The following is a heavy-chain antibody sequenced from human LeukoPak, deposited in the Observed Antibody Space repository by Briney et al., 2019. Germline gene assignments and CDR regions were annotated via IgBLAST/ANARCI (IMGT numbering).Heavy chain of an antibody. V-gene: IGHV3-23*01. Sequence: RGGSQRPSCVASGFTFTNYAMNWVRQAPGKGVEWVSFISVDGGTTRYAASVKGRFNISRDNSKNTVFLQMYSLRDEDTAVYYCANTRGDTHMNMIFDWWGQGT. CDR3: ANTRGDTHMNMIFDW. J-gene: IGHJ4*02. D-gene: IGHD3-22*01. CDR2: ISVDGGTT. CDR1: GFTFTNYA.